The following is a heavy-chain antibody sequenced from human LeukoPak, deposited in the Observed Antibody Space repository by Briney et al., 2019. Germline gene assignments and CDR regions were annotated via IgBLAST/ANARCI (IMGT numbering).Heavy chain of an antibody. CDR2: FYYSGST. CDR1: GGSISSYY. D-gene: IGHD5-18*01. Sequence: PSETLSLTCTVSGGSISSYYWSWVRQPPGKGVEWVGYFYYSGSTNYNPSLKRRVTISVETSKKQFSLKLSSVTAADTAVYYCARVIRRYSYGYQGAFDYWGQGTLVTVSS. J-gene: IGHJ4*02. CDR3: ARVIRRYSYGYQGAFDY. V-gene: IGHV4-59*01.